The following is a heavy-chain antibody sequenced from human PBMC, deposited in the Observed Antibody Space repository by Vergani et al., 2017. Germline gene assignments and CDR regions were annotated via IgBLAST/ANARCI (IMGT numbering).Heavy chain of an antibody. Sequence: QVQLVPSGAEVKKPGASVKVSCKASGYTFTGYYMHWVRQAPGQGLEWMGWINPNSGGTNYAQKFQGWVTMTRDTSISTAYMELSRLRSDDTAVYYCARSYWEGVFWSGYYSYGMDVWGQGTTVTVSS. CDR1: GYTFTGYY. V-gene: IGHV1-2*04. J-gene: IGHJ6*02. D-gene: IGHD3-3*01. CDR3: ARSYWEGVFWSGYYSYGMDV. CDR2: INPNSGGT.